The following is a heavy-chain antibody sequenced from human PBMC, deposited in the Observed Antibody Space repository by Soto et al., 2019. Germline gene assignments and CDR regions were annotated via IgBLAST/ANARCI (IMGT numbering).Heavy chain of an antibody. V-gene: IGHV3-48*01. CDR2: ISSSSSTI. J-gene: IGHJ4*02. CDR3: ARVPVWGSWGLQGDYYFDY. CDR1: GFTFSSYG. Sequence: GGSLRLSCAASGFTFSSYGMHWVRQAPGKGLEWVSYISSSSSTIYYADSVKGRFTISRDNAKNSLYLQMNSLRAEDTAVYYCARVPVWGSWGLQGDYYFDYWGQGTLVTVSS. D-gene: IGHD3-16*01.